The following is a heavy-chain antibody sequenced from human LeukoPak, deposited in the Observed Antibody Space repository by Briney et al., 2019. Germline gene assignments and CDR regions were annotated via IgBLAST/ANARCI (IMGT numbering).Heavy chain of an antibody. CDR3: AKVRYYSDRSGYYGDDAFDI. Sequence: GSLRLSCAASGFTFNNYAMSWVRQAPGKGLEWVSTVSGSGGSTYYAHSVKGRFTISRDNSKNMLYLQMNSLTADDTAVYYCAKVRYYSDRSGYYGDDAFDIWGQGTMVTVSS. CDR2: VSGSGGST. J-gene: IGHJ3*02. CDR1: GFTFNNYA. D-gene: IGHD3-22*01. V-gene: IGHV3-23*01.